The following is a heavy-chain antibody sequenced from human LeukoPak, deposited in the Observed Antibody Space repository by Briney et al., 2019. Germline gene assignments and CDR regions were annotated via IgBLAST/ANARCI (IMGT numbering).Heavy chain of an antibody. CDR1: GDSITSGSYY. Sequence: PSETLSLTCTVSGDSITSGSYYWSWIRQPAGKGLEWIGRIYASGSTNYNPSLKSRVTMSVDTSKNQFSLKLSSVTAADTAVYHCARGNHYYESSGHVGGIYFDYWGQGTLVTVSS. CDR2: IYASGST. CDR3: ARGNHYYESSGHVGGIYFDY. V-gene: IGHV4-61*02. J-gene: IGHJ4*02. D-gene: IGHD3-22*01.